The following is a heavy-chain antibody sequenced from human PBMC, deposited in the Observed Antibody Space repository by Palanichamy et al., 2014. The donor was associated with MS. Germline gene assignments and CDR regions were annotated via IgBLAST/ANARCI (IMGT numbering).Heavy chain of an antibody. CDR3: ARDGTGTSVFDY. V-gene: IGHV3-7*03. Sequence: EVQLVESGGGLVQPGGSLRLSCVASGFSFSGHWMNWVRQAPGKGLEWVAHMKQDGSAKYFVDSVKGRFTVSRDNAKDSLYLQMDSLRVEDTGVYCCARDGTGTSVFDYWGQGTLVTVSS. D-gene: IGHD1-7*01. CDR1: GFSFSGHW. CDR2: MKQDGSAK. J-gene: IGHJ4*02.